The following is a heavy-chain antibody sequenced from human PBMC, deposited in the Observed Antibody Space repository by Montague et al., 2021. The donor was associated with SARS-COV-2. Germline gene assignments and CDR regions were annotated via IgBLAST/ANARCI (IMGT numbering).Heavy chain of an antibody. CDR3: AREGVLNYAWNDFDT. J-gene: IGHJ4*02. Sequence: SLRLSCAASGFTFGSHAMHWVRQVPGKGLDFMALMSYDGNNEYYADSVQGRFIISRDISKNTLYLQMNSLRPDDTAVYYCAREGVLNYAWNDFDTWGQGVMVTVSS. CDR1: GFTFGSHA. D-gene: IGHD3-16*01. CDR2: MSYDGNNE. V-gene: IGHV3-30-3*01.